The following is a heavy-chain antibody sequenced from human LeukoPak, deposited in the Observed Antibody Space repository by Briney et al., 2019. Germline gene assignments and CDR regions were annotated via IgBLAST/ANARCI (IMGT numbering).Heavy chain of an antibody. D-gene: IGHD1-26*01. V-gene: IGHV4-59*01. CDR1: GGSISSYY. Sequence: SETLSLTCTVSGGSISSYYWSWIRQPPGKGLEWIGYICYSGSTNYNLSLKSRVTISVDTSKNQFSLKLSSVTAADTAVYYCAREGSYYRFDYWGQGTLVTVSS. CDR2: ICYSGST. CDR3: AREGSYYRFDY. J-gene: IGHJ4*02.